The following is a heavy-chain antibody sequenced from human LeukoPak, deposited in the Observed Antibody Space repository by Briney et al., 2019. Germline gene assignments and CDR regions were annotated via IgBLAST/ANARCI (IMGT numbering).Heavy chain of an antibody. Sequence: SETLSLTCTVSGGSISSSSYYWGWIRQPPGKGLGWIGSIYYSGSTYYNPSLKSRVTISVDTSKNQFSLKLSSVTAADTAVYYCARGRYYGSGSYSWFDPWGQGTLVTVSS. CDR2: IYYSGST. CDR1: GGSISSSSYY. CDR3: ARGRYYGSGSYSWFDP. V-gene: IGHV4-39*01. D-gene: IGHD3-10*01. J-gene: IGHJ5*02.